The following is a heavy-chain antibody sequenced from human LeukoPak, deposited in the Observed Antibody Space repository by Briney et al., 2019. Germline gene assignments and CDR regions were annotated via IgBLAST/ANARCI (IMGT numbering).Heavy chain of an antibody. J-gene: IGHJ4*02. CDR2: ISGSGGST. Sequence: GGSLRLSCAASGFTFSSYAMSWVRQAPGKGLEWVSAISGSGGSTYYADSVKGRFTISRDNSKNTLYLQMNSLRAEDTTVYYCAKGSYYYDSSGYHYYFDYWGQGTLVTVSS. V-gene: IGHV3-23*01. CDR1: GFTFSSYA. CDR3: AKGSYYYDSSGYHYYFDY. D-gene: IGHD3-22*01.